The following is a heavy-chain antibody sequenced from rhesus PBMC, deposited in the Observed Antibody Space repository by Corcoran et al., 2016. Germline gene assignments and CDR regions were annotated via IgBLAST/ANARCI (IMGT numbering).Heavy chain of an antibody. V-gene: IGHV4-122*02. CDR2: ICYSGST. D-gene: IGHD6-13*01. J-gene: IGHJ6*01. CDR3: ARFALSSWPRYGLDS. CDR1: GGSISSRYYY. Sequence: QVQLQESGPGLVKPSETLSLTCAVSGGSISSRYYYWSWIRPAPGKGLEWIGYICYSGSTSDNPSLKSRVTISRDTSKNQFSLKLSSVTAADTAVYYCARFALSSWPRYGLDSWGQGVVVTVSS.